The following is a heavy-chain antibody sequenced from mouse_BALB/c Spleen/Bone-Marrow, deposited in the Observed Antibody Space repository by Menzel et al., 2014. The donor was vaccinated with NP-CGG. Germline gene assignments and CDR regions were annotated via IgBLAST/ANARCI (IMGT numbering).Heavy chain of an antibody. CDR2: INLSTGYT. CDR3: ARIYYFGRDY. D-gene: IGHD1-1*01. Sequence: QLELQQSGPELAKTWASVKLSCKASGYTFTNYWMHWVKQRPGQGLEWIGYINLSTGYTEYNQKFKDKPTLTADKSSSTAYMQLSRLTSEDSAVYYCARIYYFGRDYLGHGATLTISS. V-gene: IGHV1-7*01. CDR1: GYTFTNYW. J-gene: IGHJ2*01.